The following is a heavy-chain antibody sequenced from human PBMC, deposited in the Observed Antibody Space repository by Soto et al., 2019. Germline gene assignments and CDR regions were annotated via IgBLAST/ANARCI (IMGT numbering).Heavy chain of an antibody. J-gene: IGHJ4*02. CDR3: ASRSFNGYNKS. CDR2: ISSSGSTI. D-gene: IGHD5-12*01. CDR1: GFTFSSYE. Sequence: EVQLVESGGGLVQPGGSLRLSCAASGFTFSSYEMNWVRQAPGKGLEWVSYISSSGSTIYYADSVKSRFTISRDNAKNSLYLQMNSLRAEATAVYYCASRSFNGYNKSWGQGPLVTVSS. V-gene: IGHV3-48*03.